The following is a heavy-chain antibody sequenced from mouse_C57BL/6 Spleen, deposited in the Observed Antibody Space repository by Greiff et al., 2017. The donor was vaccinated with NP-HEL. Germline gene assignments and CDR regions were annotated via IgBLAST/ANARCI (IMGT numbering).Heavy chain of an antibody. CDR2: INPGSGGT. Sequence: QVQLQQSGAELVRPGTSVKVSCKASGYAFTNYLIEWVKQRPGQGLEWIGVINPGSGGTNYNEKFKGKATLTADKSSSTAYMQLSSLTSEDSAVYFCARGYYYGSSGGDYWGQGTTLTVSS. CDR1: GYAFTNYL. J-gene: IGHJ2*01. V-gene: IGHV1-54*01. D-gene: IGHD1-1*01. CDR3: ARGYYYGSSGGDY.